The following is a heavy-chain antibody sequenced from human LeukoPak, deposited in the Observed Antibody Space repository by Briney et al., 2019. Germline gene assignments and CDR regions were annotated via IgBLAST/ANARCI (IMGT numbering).Heavy chain of an antibody. Sequence: GGSLRLSCAASGFTFSSYGMHWVRQAPGKGLEWVAVISYDGSNKYYADSARGRFTISRDNAKNTLYLEMTSLSAEDTAVYYCARSLGDWGQGTLVSVSS. CDR2: ISYDGSNK. J-gene: IGHJ4*01. D-gene: IGHD3-16*01. CDR1: GFTFSSYG. V-gene: IGHV3-30*03. CDR3: ARSLGD.